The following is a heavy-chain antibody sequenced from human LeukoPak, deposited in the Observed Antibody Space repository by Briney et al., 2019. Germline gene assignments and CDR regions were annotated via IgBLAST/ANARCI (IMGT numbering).Heavy chain of an antibody. CDR2: ISGYNSNT. D-gene: IGHD1-26*01. J-gene: IGHJ4*02. V-gene: IGHV1-18*01. Sequence: DSVKVSCKAFGYIFINYGINWVRQAPGQGLEWLGWISGYNSNTDYAQKFQGRVTITADESTSTAYMELSSLRSEDTAVYYCARVVVGATSDFDYWGQGTLVTVSS. CDR3: ARVVVGATSDFDY. CDR1: GYIFINYG.